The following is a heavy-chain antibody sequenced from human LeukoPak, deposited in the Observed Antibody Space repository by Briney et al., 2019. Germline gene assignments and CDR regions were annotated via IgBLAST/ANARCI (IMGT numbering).Heavy chain of an antibody. J-gene: IGHJ4*02. CDR2: ISHDGGNK. CDR1: GFTFNTYA. CDR3: ARDFFSNGDY. D-gene: IGHD2-8*01. Sequence: PGGSLRLSCAASGFTFNTYAMHWVRQAPGKGLEWVEVISHDGGNKWYADSVKGRFTISRDNSKKTLFLQMNSLRPEDTAVYYCARDFFSNGDYWGQGTLVTVSS. V-gene: IGHV3-30-3*01.